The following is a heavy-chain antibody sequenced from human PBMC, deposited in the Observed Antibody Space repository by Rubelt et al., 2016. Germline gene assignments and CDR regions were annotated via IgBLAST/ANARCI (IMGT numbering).Heavy chain of an antibody. CDR3: ARDWGGTTDFDY. CDR2: ISADNINT. CDR1: GYTFTAFA. V-gene: IGHV1-3*01. J-gene: IGHJ4*02. Sequence: QVQFVQSGAEVKKPGASVKVSCKASGYTFTAFAMHWVRHAPGQRLEWMGWISADNINTKYSQNFQGRVTITRDTSASKAYMELSSLGSEETAVYYCARDWGGTTDFDYWGQGTLVTVSS. D-gene: IGHD1-1*01.